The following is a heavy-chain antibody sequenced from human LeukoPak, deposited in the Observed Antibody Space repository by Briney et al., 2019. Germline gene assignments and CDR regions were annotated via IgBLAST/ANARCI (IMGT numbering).Heavy chain of an antibody. V-gene: IGHV3-21*01. J-gene: IGHJ4*02. Sequence: PGGSLRLSCAASGFTFSSYSMNWVRQAPGKGLEWVSSISSSSSDIYYADSVKGRFTISRDNAKNSLYLQMNSLRAEDTAVYYCARGTDYYAMDSLFDYWGQGTLVTVSS. CDR1: GFTFSSYS. CDR3: ARGTDYYAMDSLFDY. CDR2: ISSSSSDI. D-gene: IGHD3-10*01.